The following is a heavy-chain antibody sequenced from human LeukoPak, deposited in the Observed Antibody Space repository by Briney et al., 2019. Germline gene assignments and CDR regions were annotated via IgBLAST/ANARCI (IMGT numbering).Heavy chain of an antibody. CDR1: GYTFTSYY. CDR2: INPNSGGT. CDR3: ARATVAVDFFDY. J-gene: IGHJ4*02. Sequence: ASVKVSCKASGYTFTSYYMHWVRQAPGQGLEWMGWINPNSGGTNYAQKFQGWVTMTRDTSISTAYMELSRLRSDDTAVYYCARATVAVDFFDYWGQGTLVTVSS. V-gene: IGHV1-2*04. D-gene: IGHD6-19*01.